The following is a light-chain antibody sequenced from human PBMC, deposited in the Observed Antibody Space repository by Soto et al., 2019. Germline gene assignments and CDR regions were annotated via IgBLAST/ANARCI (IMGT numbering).Light chain of an antibody. CDR2: RTN. Sequence: QSVLTQPPSASGTPGQRVTISCSGSSSNIGTNTVNWYQQLPGTAPKLLIYRTNQRPTGIPDRCSGAKSGTSASLDISGLQSEDEADYYCTAWDGSLDGRVFGGGTKLTVL. CDR3: TAWDGSLDGRV. V-gene: IGLV1-44*01. CDR1: SSNIGTNT. J-gene: IGLJ3*02.